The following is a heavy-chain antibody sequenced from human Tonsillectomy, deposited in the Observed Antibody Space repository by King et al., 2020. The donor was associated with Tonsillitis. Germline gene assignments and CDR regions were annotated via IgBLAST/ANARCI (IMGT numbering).Heavy chain of an antibody. V-gene: IGHV1-18*01. D-gene: IGHD6-19*01. CDR1: GYTFTNYD. CDR3: ARAGTPDFIDS. J-gene: IGHJ4*02. CDR2: INTYNGNT. Sequence: QLVQSGGEVKKPGASVKVSCKASGYTFTNYDITWVRQAPGQGLEWMGWINTYNGNTNYAQRLQGRVTMTKDISTNTAFMDLRSLRSDDTAMYYCARAGTPDFIDSWGQGTLVTVSS.